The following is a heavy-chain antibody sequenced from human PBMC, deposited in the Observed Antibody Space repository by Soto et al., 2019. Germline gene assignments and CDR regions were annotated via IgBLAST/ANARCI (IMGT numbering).Heavy chain of an antibody. CDR1: GYTFTSYY. J-gene: IGHJ4*02. V-gene: IGHV1-46*03. CDR3: ARQSSLSLDY. D-gene: IGHD6-6*01. Sequence: ASVKVSCKASGYTFTSYYIHWVRQAPGQGLEWLGVINPSGGSTTYAQKFQGRVTMTRDTSTSTVYMELSSLRSEDTAVYYCARQSSLSLDYWGQGTLVTVSS. CDR2: INPSGGST.